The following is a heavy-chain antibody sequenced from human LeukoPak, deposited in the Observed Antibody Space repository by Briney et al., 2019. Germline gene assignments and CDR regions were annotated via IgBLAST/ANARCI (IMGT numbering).Heavy chain of an antibody. CDR1: GFSFSDNS. Sequence: PGGSLKLSCAASGFSFSDNSMTWVRQAPGKGLEWVSSISPSSSYIFYSGSLKGRFTISRDNAKNSLYLQMNSLRVEDTAVYYCVRHRTASDYWGLGALVTVSS. V-gene: IGHV3-21*01. D-gene: IGHD3-16*02. J-gene: IGHJ4*02. CDR2: ISPSSSYI. CDR3: VRHRTASDY.